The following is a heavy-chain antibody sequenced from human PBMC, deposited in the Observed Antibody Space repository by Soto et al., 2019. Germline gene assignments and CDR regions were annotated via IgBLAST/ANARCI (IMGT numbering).Heavy chain of an antibody. V-gene: IGHV3-20*01. CDR1: GFTFDDYG. CDR3: ARARKYSAYDSAFEI. D-gene: IGHD5-12*01. J-gene: IGHJ3*02. CDR2: INWNGDST. Sequence: GGSLRLSCAASGFTFDDYGMSWVRQVPGKGLEWVSGINWNGDSTGYADSVKGRFTISRDNAKNSLYLQMNSLRAEETALYHCARARKYSAYDSAFEIWGQGTMVTVSS.